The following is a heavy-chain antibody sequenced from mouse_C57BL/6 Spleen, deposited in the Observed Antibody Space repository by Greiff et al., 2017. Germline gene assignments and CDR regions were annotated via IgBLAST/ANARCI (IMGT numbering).Heavy chain of an antibody. D-gene: IGHD2-1*01. J-gene: IGHJ2*01. Sequence: EVQVVESGPELVKPGASVTISCKASGYSFTDYNMNWVKQSHGQSLEWIGVINPNYGTTSYNQKFKGKATLTVDQSSSTAYMQLNSLTSEDSAVYYCARGDGNYFDYWGQGTTLTVSS. V-gene: IGHV1-39*01. CDR1: GYSFTDYN. CDR3: ARGDGNYFDY. CDR2: INPNYGTT.